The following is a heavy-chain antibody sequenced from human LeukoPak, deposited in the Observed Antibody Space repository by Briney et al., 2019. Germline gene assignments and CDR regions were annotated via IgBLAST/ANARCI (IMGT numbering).Heavy chain of an antibody. J-gene: IGHJ4*02. V-gene: IGHV3-7*05. D-gene: IGHD3-10*01. CDR1: GFTFSDYW. Sequence: QPGGSLRLSCAGSGFTFSDYWMSWVRQAPGKGLEWVANINQHGSEKYYVDSVEGRFTISRDNAKNSLYLQMNSLRADDTAVYYCARDRPGAPVPGVVAYWGQGTLVPVSS. CDR2: INQHGSEK. CDR3: ARDRPGAPVPGVVAY.